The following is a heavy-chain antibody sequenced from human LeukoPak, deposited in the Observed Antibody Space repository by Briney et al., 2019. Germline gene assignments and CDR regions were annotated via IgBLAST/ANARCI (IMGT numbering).Heavy chain of an antibody. CDR2: MNPNSGNT. D-gene: IGHD5/OR15-5a*01. V-gene: IGHV1-8*03. CDR3: VRDESVFDI. J-gene: IGHJ3*02. CDR1: GYTFTSYD. Sequence: ASVKVSCKASGYTFTSYDINWVRQATGQGLEWMGWMNPNSGNTGHAQKFQGRVTITRNTSISTAYMELSSLRSEDTAVYYCVRDESVFDIWGQGTMVTISS.